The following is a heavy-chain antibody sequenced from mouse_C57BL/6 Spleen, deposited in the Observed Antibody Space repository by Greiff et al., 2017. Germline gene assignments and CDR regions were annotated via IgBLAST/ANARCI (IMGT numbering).Heavy chain of an antibody. CDR3: ARDYGSSYDAMDY. CDR1: GYTFTSYT. V-gene: IGHV1-4*01. CDR2: INPSSGYT. Sequence: VQLQQSGAELARPGASVKMSCKASGYTFTSYTMHWVKQRPGQGLAWIGYINPSSGYTKYNQKFKDKATLTADKSSSTAYMQLSSLTSEDSAVYYCARDYGSSYDAMDYWGQGTSVTVSS. J-gene: IGHJ4*01. D-gene: IGHD1-1*01.